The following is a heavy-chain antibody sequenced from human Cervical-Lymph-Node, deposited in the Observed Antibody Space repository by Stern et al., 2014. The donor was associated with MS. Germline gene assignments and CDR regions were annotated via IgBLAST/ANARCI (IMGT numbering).Heavy chain of an antibody. D-gene: IGHD5-24*01. CDR1: GGTFSSYA. V-gene: IGHV1-69*01. Sequence: VQLVESGAEVKKPGSSVKVSCKASGGTFSSYAISWVRQAPGQGLEGMVGIIPIFGTANYAQKFQGRVTITADESTSTAYMELSSLRSEDTAVYYCAREGMATSAEYFQHWGQGTLVTVSS. J-gene: IGHJ1*01. CDR2: IIPIFGTA. CDR3: AREGMATSAEYFQH.